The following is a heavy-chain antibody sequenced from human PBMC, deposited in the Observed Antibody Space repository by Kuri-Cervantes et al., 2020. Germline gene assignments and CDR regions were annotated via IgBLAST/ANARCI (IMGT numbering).Heavy chain of an antibody. J-gene: IGHJ4*02. CDR1: GYTFTSYD. CDR2: IMPIFGTI. Sequence: SVKVSCKASGYTFTSYDINWVRQATGQGLEWMGRIMPIFGTIDYAQKFQGRVTITTDESTSTAYMELSSLRSEDTAVYYCAREGSGSYYFDYWGQGTLVTVSS. CDR3: AREGSGSYYFDY. V-gene: IGHV1-69*05. D-gene: IGHD1-26*01.